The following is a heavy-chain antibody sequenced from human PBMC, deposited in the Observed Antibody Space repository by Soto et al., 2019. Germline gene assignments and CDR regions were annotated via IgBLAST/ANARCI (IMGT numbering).Heavy chain of an antibody. D-gene: IGHD3-10*01. CDR3: ARGSITMVRGVIVTYYFDY. CDR2: IKQDGSEK. Sequence: GGSLRLSCAASGFTFSSYWMSWVRQAPGKGLEWVANIKQDGSEKYYVDSVKGRFTISRDNAKNSLYLQMNSLRAEDTAVYYCARGSITMVRGVIVTYYFDYWGQGTLVTVSS. J-gene: IGHJ4*02. CDR1: GFTFSSYW. V-gene: IGHV3-7*01.